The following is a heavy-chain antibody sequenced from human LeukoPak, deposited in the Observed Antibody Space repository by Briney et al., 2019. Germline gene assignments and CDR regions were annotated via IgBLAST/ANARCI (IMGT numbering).Heavy chain of an antibody. CDR1: GGSVNRDSFY. V-gene: IGHV4-39*01. J-gene: IGHJ4*02. Sequence: PSETLSLTCSVSGGSVNRDSFYWGWIRQPPGKGLEWIGSVYFAGTTYYNPSLKSRVTISVDTSTNQFSLQLVSVTAADTAVYYCARRYDSSGWYYFDYWGQGTLVTVSS. CDR2: VYFAGTT. CDR3: ARRYDSSGWYYFDY. D-gene: IGHD3-22*01.